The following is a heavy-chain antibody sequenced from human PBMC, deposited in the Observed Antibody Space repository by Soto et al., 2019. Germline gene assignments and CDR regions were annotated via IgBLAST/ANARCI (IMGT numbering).Heavy chain of an antibody. CDR1: GGSFGNSA. Sequence: QVLLVQSGTEVKKPGSSVKISCKASGGSFGNSAINWVRQTPGQGLEWLGGFIPVYRTLNYAKKFQGRVTNSAYQSKGTAYMTLNSLASNDSAVYYCTTGVIWIGYFTVDSWDQGTRDTDSS. CDR2: FIPVYRTL. CDR3: TTGVIWIGYFTVDS. J-gene: IGHJ5*01. V-gene: IGHV1-69*01. D-gene: IGHD3-3*01.